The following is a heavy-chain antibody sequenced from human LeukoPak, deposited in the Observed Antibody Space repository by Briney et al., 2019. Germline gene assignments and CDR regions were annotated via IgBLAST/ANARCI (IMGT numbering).Heavy chain of an antibody. J-gene: IGHJ5*02. CDR3: ARDRSHPLYDTTGYFAKWFDP. V-gene: IGHV4-59*01. D-gene: IGHD3-22*01. CDR1: GGSISGSY. Sequence: SETLSLTCTVSGGSISGSYWSWIRQPPGKRLEWIGYIYYSGSTNYNTSLKSRVTISLDTSKNQFSLKLTSVTAADTAVYYCARDRSHPLYDTTGYFAKWFDPWGQGTLVTVSS. CDR2: IYYSGST.